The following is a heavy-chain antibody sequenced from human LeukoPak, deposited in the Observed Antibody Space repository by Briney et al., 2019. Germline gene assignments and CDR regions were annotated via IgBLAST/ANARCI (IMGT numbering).Heavy chain of an antibody. CDR3: ARVTDSSGYLDY. J-gene: IGHJ4*02. V-gene: IGHV3-21*01. CDR2: ISSSSSYI. CDR1: GFTFSSYS. Sequence: GVLRLSCAASGFTFSSYSMNWVRQAPGKGLEWVSSISSSSSYIYYADSVKGRFTISRDNAKNSLYLQMNSLRAEDTAVYYCARVTDSSGYLDYWGQGTLVTVSS. D-gene: IGHD3-22*01.